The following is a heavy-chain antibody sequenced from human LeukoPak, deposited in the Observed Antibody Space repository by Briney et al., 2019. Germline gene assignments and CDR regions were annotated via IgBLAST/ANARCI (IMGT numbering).Heavy chain of an antibody. J-gene: IGHJ4*02. Sequence: PSETLSLTCAVYGGSFSGYYWSWIRQPPGKGLEWIGEINHSGSTNYNPSLKSRVTISVDTSKNQFSLKLSSVTAADTAVYYCARGRSYYGSSGYQGDYWGQGTLVTVSS. CDR3: ARGRSYYGSSGYQGDY. CDR2: INHSGST. CDR1: GGSFSGYY. D-gene: IGHD3-22*01. V-gene: IGHV4-34*01.